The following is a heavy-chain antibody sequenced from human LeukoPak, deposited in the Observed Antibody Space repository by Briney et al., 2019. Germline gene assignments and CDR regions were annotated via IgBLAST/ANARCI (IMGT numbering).Heavy chain of an antibody. V-gene: IGHV1-46*01. D-gene: IGHD6-6*01. CDR2: INPSGGST. CDR3: ARERWSSSSMGGNYYCYGMDV. CDR1: GYTFTSYY. J-gene: IGHJ6*02. Sequence: ASVKVSCKASGYTFTSYYMHWVRQAPGQGLEWMGIINPSGGSTSYAQKFQGRVTMTRDTSTSTVYMELSSLRSEDTAVYYCARERWSSSSMGGNYYCYGMDVWGQGTTVTVSS.